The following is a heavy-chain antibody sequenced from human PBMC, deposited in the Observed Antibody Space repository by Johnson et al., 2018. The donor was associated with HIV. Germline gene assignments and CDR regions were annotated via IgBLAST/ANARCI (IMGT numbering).Heavy chain of an antibody. Sequence: QVQLVESGGGLVQPGGSLRLSCAASGITVSSNYISWVRQAPGKGLEWMAVISHDGSNRYYADSVKGRFTISRDNSKNTLYLQTNSLRGEDTAVYYCARDREYVLAWGWALDIWGQGTMVTVSS. V-gene: IGHV3-30*03. CDR2: ISHDGSNR. J-gene: IGHJ3*02. CDR3: ARDREYVLAWGWALDI. CDR1: GITVSSNY. D-gene: IGHD6-19*01.